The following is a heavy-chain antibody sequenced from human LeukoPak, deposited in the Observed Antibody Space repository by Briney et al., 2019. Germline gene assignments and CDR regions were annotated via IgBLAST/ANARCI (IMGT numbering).Heavy chain of an antibody. D-gene: IGHD1-26*01. CDR2: IYPGDSDT. J-gene: IGHJ4*02. Sequence: PGESLKISCKGSGYSFPNYWIGWVRQMPGKGLEWMGIIYPGDSDTRYSPSFQGQVTISADKSISTAYLEWNSLKASDTALYFCVRQGLQSGTYPAYWGPGTLVTVSS. V-gene: IGHV5-51*01. CDR3: VRQGLQSGTYPAY. CDR1: GYSFPNYW.